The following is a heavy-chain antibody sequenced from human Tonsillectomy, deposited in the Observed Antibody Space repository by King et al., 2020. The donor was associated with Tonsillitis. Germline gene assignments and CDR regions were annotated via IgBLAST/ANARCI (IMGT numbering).Heavy chain of an antibody. V-gene: IGHV1-46*01. Sequence: QLVQSGAEVTKPGASVKVSCKASGYTFTSYYMHWVRQAPGQGLEWMGIINPSAGSTSYAQKFQGRATMTRDTSTSTVYLELSSLTSEDTAVYYCARGQYYYDSSGYYPLYFDYWGQGTLITVSS. J-gene: IGHJ4*02. CDR1: GYTFTSYY. CDR3: ARGQYYYDSSGYYPLYFDY. D-gene: IGHD3-22*01. CDR2: INPSAGST.